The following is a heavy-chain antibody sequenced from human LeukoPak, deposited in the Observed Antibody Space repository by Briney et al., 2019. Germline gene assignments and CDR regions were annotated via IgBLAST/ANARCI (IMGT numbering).Heavy chain of an antibody. J-gene: IGHJ5*02. Sequence: GGSLRLSCAASGFTFSSYSMNWVRQAPGKGLEWVSSISSSSSYIYYAGSVKGRFTISRDNAKNSLYLQMNSLRAEGTAVYYCARDCVGYYYDSSGYWTWGQGTLVTVSS. V-gene: IGHV3-21*01. CDR3: ARDCVGYYYDSSGYWT. CDR2: ISSSSSYI. D-gene: IGHD3-22*01. CDR1: GFTFSSYS.